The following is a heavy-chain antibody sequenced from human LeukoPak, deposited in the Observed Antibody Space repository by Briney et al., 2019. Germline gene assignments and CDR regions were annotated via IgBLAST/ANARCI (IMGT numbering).Heavy chain of an antibody. CDR1: GFTFSSYS. CDR2: ISSSSSYI. CDR3: ARPLWLCGSTSCYPFDY. J-gene: IGHJ4*02. Sequence: GGSLRLSCAASGFTFSSYSMNWVRQAPGKGLEWVSSISSSSSYIYYADSVKGRFTISRDNAKNSLYLQMNSLRAEDTAVYYCARPLWLCGSTSCYPFDYWGQGTLVTVSS. D-gene: IGHD2-2*01. V-gene: IGHV3-21*01.